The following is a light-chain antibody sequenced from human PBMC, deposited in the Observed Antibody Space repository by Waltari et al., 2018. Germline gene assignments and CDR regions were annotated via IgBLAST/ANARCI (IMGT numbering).Light chain of an antibody. CDR3: QQRRNWPLT. CDR2: DAS. CDR1: HSVSWY. V-gene: IGKV3-11*01. Sequence: EIVLTQSPATLSLSPGHRAPLPCRASHSVSWYLAWYQQRPGQAPRLLIYDASNRASGIPARFSGSGSETDFTLTISSLEPEDAAVYYCQQRRNWPLTFGGGTKVEIK. J-gene: IGKJ4*01.